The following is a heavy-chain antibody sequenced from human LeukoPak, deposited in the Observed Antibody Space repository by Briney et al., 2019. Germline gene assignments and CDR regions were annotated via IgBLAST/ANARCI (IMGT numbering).Heavy chain of an antibody. D-gene: IGHD6-6*01. Sequence: SETLSLTCTVSGGSISSYYWSWIRQPPGKGLEWIGYIYYSGSTNYNPSLKSRVTISVDTSKNQFSLQLNSVTPEDTAVYYCARVGGSSSHHSDDAFDIWGQGTMVTVSS. CDR1: GGSISSYY. CDR2: IYYSGST. V-gene: IGHV4-59*12. CDR3: ARVGGSSSHHSDDAFDI. J-gene: IGHJ3*02.